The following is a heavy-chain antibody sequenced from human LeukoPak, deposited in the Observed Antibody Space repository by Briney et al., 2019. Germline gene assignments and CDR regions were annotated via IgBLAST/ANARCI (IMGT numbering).Heavy chain of an antibody. Sequence: GESLKISCKGSGYTFITYWIGWVRQMPGKGLEWMGIIYPGDSDTRYSPSFQGQVTISADKSITTAYLQWSSLKASDTAMYYCTRPDDYGGKPAAFDIWGQGTMVTVSS. V-gene: IGHV5-51*01. CDR2: IYPGDSDT. J-gene: IGHJ3*02. CDR3: TRPDDYGGKPAAFDI. D-gene: IGHD4-23*01. CDR1: GYTFITYW.